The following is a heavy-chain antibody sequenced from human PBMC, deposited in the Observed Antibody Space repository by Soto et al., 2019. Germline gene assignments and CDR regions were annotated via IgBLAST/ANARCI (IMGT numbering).Heavy chain of an antibody. CDR3: ARHPSAWYRWFDP. J-gene: IGHJ5*02. Sequence: SETLSLTCSVSGGSISTSTYYWGWIRQSPGKGLEWIGSIYYSGTTYYNPSLESRVTISVDTSKNQFSLRLSSVTAADTAVYYCARHPSAWYRWFDPWGQGTLVTSPQ. V-gene: IGHV4-39*01. CDR1: GGSISTSTYY. CDR2: IYYSGTT. D-gene: IGHD6-19*01.